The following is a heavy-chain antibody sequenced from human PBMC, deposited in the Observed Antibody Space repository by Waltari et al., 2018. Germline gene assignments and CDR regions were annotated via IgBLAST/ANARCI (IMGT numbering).Heavy chain of an antibody. D-gene: IGHD5-18*01. Sequence: QVQLQASRPGLVTPSEPPSLTCTVSGSLSSYYWTCIRQPAGKGLAWIRNIYTSGNTEYHPSIRSGVTVLIATSRQFSLKMCSVTAADTAVYYCAIGVDTTIRDYAFDLWVQGTMVTVSS. CDR3: AIGVDTTIRDYAFDL. J-gene: IGHJ3*01. CDR2: IYTSGNT. CDR1: GSLSSYY. V-gene: IGHV4-4*07.